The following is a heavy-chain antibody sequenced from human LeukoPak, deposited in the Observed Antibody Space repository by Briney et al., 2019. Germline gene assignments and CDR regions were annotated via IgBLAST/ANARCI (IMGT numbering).Heavy chain of an antibody. J-gene: IGHJ4*02. Sequence: GGSLRLSCAASGFTVSSNYISWVRQAPGKGLEWVSAISSDGSTYYTDSVKGRFTISRDNSKNTVFLQMNSLRAEDTAVYYCARGSIMGARGLGDSWGQGTLVTVSS. CDR1: GFTVSSNY. CDR2: ISSDGST. V-gene: IGHV3-66*02. D-gene: IGHD1-26*01. CDR3: ARGSIMGARGLGDS.